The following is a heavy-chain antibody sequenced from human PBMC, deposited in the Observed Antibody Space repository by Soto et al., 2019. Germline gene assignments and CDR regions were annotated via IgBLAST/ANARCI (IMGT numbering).Heavy chain of an antibody. Sequence: PSETLSLTCAVYGGSFSGYYWSWIRQPPGKGLEWIGEINHSGRTNYNPSLKSRVTISVDTSKNQFSLKLSSVTAADTAVYYCARGRFLEWSGPSYYYYYGMDVWGQGTTVTVSS. CDR2: INHSGRT. V-gene: IGHV4-34*01. CDR3: ARGRFLEWSGPSYYYYYGMDV. CDR1: GGSFSGYY. D-gene: IGHD3-3*01. J-gene: IGHJ6*02.